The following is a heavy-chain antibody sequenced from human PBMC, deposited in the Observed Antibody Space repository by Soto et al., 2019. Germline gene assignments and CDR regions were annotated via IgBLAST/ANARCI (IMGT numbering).Heavy chain of an antibody. J-gene: IGHJ3*01. D-gene: IGHD2-21*02. CDR2: ISFDSRDK. CDR1: GFTFSAYG. V-gene: IGHV3-33*05. CDR3: ARVCGGDCGNAFDV. Sequence: QVQLVESGGGVVQPGRSLRLSCAASGFTFSAYGIHWVRQAPGKGLEWVATISFDSRDKLYVDSMNGRLTISRENFRNTVYLQMDSLRAEDTAVYHCARVCGGDCGNAFDVWGQGTVVAVSP.